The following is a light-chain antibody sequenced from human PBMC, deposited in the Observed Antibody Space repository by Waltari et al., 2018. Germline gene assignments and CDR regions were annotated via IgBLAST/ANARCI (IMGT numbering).Light chain of an antibody. J-gene: IGLJ2*01. CDR1: GLPTKY. Sequence: ELTQPPSVSVSPGQTARITCSGDGLPTKYAYWYQHKSGQAPVLVVYEANKRPSGVPGGISGSSSGTVATLTIDGAQVEDEGDYYCYSTDITGNRGIFGGGTRLTVL. CDR3: YSTDITGNRGI. CDR2: EAN. V-gene: IGLV3-10*01.